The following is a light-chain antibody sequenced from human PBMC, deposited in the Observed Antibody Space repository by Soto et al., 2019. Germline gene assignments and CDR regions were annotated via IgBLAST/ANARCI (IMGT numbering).Light chain of an antibody. CDR2: EVS. J-gene: IGLJ1*01. CDR3: LSYAANYNYV. Sequence: QSALTQPPSASGSPGQSVTISCTGTSSDVGAYDFVSWYQQHPGKAPKLMIYEVSKRPSGVPDRFSGSKSGNTASLTVSGLQPDDEADYCCLSYAANYNYVFGTGTKLTVL. V-gene: IGLV2-8*01. CDR1: SSDVGAYDF.